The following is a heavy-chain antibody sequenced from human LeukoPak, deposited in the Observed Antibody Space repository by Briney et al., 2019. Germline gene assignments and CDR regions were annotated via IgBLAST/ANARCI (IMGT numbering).Heavy chain of an antibody. CDR2: IYYSGST. CDR1: GGSISSSSYY. Sequence: SETLSLTCTVSGGSISSSSYYWGWIRQPPGKGLEWIGSIYYSGSTYYNPSLKSRVTISADTSKNQFSVKLSSVTAADTAVYYCARETGYCSSSSCYNYFDYWGQGTLATVSS. CDR3: ARETGYCSSSSCYNYFDY. J-gene: IGHJ4*02. V-gene: IGHV4-39*02. D-gene: IGHD2-2*02.